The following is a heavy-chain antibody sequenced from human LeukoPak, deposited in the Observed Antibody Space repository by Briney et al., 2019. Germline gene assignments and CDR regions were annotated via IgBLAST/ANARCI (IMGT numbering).Heavy chain of an antibody. J-gene: IGHJ4*02. V-gene: IGHV1-18*01. CDR2: ISAYNGNT. CDR3: ARGPPSYYYDSSGSDY. CDR1: GYTFTSYG. Sequence: GASVKVSCKASGYTFTSYGISWVRQAPGQGLEWMGWISAYNGNTNYAQKLQGRVTMTTDTSTSTAYMELRSLRSDDTAVYYCARGPPSYYYDSSGSDYWGQGTLVTVSS. D-gene: IGHD3-22*01.